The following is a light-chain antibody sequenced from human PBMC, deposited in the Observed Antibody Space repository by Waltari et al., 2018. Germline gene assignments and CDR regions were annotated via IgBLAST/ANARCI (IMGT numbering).Light chain of an antibody. V-gene: IGKV3-20*01. CDR3: QHYVRLPVA. CDR1: QSVRRA. Sequence: DIVLTQSPGTLSLSPGERATLSCRDSQSVRRAFAWYQQRPGQAPRLLIYDASNRATGIPDRFSGSGSGTDFSLTISRLEPEDFAVYYCQHYVRLPVAFGQGTKVEIK. J-gene: IGKJ1*01. CDR2: DAS.